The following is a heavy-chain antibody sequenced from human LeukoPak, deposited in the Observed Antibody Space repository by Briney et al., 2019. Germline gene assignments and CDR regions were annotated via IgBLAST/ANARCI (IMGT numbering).Heavy chain of an antibody. J-gene: IGHJ6*03. Sequence: PGGSLRLSCAASGFTFSSFEMNWIRQAPGKGLEWVSYISSSGGTRYYADSVKGRFTISRDNSKNMLYLQMNSLRAEDTAVYYCARDYGDYEPGRHHYYYYYMDVWGKGTTVTVSS. CDR2: ISSSGGTR. V-gene: IGHV3-48*03. CDR1: GFTFSSFE. D-gene: IGHD4-17*01. CDR3: ARDYGDYEPGRHHYYYYYMDV.